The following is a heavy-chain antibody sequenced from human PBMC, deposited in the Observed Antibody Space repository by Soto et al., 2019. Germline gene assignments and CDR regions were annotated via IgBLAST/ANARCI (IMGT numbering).Heavy chain of an antibody. V-gene: IGHV5-10-1*01. CDR2: IDPSDSYT. J-gene: IGHJ6*02. CDR1: GYSFTSYW. D-gene: IGHD6-13*01. CDR3: ARHEGQQLVPFYGMDV. Sequence: PGESLKISCKGSGYSFTSYWISRVRQMPGKGLEWMGRIDPSDSYTNYSPSFQGHVTISADKSISTAYLQWSSLKASDTAMYYCARHEGQQLVPFYGMDVWGQGTTVTVSS.